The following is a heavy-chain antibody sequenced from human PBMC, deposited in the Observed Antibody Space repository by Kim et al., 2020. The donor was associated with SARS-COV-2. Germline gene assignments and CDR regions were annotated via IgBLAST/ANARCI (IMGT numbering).Heavy chain of an antibody. D-gene: IGHD1-26*01. J-gene: IGHJ3*01. Sequence: GGSLRLSCAASGFTFSDYSMNWVRQAPGRGLEWLSFIRSSGTIIYYADSVKGRFTVSRDNGKKSLYLQMNALRTEDTAVYYCLGDIGSGRNPHALDLWGQGTMVTVS. CDR1: GFTFSDYS. CDR2: IRSSGTII. V-gene: IGHV3-48*04. CDR3: LGDIGSGRNPHALDL.